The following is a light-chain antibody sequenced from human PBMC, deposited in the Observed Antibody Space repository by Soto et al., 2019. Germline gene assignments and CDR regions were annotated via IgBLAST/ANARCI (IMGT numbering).Light chain of an antibody. CDR3: QQYSNWPLT. Sequence: IVMTQSPVTLSVSPCEIATLSCSASQSVTNSYLAWYQQKPGQAPRLLIFGASTRAAGIPARFSGSGSGTEFTLTISSLQSEDFAVYYCQQYSNWPLTFGGGTKVDIK. CDR1: QSVTNSY. CDR2: GAS. V-gene: IGKV3-15*01. J-gene: IGKJ4*01.